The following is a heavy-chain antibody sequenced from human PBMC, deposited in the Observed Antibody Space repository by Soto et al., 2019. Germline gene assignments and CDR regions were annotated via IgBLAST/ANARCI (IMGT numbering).Heavy chain of an antibody. CDR2: ISGSSGST. CDR1: GFTFSSYA. J-gene: IGHJ4*02. D-gene: IGHD3-16*02. Sequence: GGSLRLSCAASGFTFSSYAMSWVRQAPGKGLEWVSAISGSSGSTYYADSVKGRFTISRDNSKNTLYLQMNSLRAEDTAVYYCAKDLQSPHLGELSSFDYWGQGTLVTVSS. CDR3: AKDLQSPHLGELSSFDY. V-gene: IGHV3-23*01.